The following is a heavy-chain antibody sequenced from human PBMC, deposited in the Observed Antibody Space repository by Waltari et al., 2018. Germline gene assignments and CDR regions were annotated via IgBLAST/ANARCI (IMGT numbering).Heavy chain of an antibody. J-gene: IGHJ4*02. CDR3: ARDGTVAGSRQDY. D-gene: IGHD6-19*01. CDR2: IYSGGST. CDR1: GFTVSSNY. Sequence: EVQLVESGGGLIQPGGSLRLSCAASGFTVSSNYRSWVRQAPGKGLEWVSVIYSGGSTYYADSVKGRFTISRDNSKNTLYLQMNSLRAEDTAVYYCARDGTVAGSRQDYWGQGTLVTVSS. V-gene: IGHV3-53*01.